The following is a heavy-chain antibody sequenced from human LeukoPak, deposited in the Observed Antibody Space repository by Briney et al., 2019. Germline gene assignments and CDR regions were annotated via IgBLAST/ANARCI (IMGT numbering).Heavy chain of an antibody. CDR2: INQDGSET. J-gene: IGHJ4*02. CDR1: GFTFTDYW. Sequence: GGSLRLSCAASGFTFTDYWMNWARQTPGKGLEWVASINQDGSETYYVGSVKGRFTISRDNAKNSLYLQMNSLRAEDTAVYYCARDGDAPGLYFDYWGQGTLVTVSS. V-gene: IGHV3-7*01. D-gene: IGHD7-27*01. CDR3: ARDGDAPGLYFDY.